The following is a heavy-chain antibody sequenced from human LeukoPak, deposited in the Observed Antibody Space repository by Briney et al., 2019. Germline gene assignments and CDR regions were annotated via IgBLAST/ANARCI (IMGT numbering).Heavy chain of an antibody. V-gene: IGHV3-21*01. CDR1: GFTFSSYS. Sequence: GGSLRLSCAAFGFTFSSYSMNWVRQAPGKGLEWVSSISSSSSYIYYADSVKGRFTISRDNAKNSLYLQMNSLRAEDTAVYYCARDKYYGSSQHYYYGMDVWGQGTTVTVSS. D-gene: IGHD3-10*01. J-gene: IGHJ6*02. CDR2: ISSSSSYI. CDR3: ARDKYYGSSQHYYYGMDV.